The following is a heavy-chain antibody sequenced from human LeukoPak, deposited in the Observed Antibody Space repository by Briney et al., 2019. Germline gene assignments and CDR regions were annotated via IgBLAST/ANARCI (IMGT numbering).Heavy chain of an antibody. CDR2: IYYSGST. V-gene: IGHV4-59*01. CDR3: ARVGIADAFDI. D-gene: IGHD6-13*01. J-gene: IGHJ3*02. Sequence: SETLSLTCTVSGGSISSYYWSWIRQPPGKGLEWIGYIYYSGSTNYNPSLKSRVAISVDTSKNQFSLKLSSVTAADTAVYYCARVGIADAFDIWGQGTMVTVSS. CDR1: GGSISSYY.